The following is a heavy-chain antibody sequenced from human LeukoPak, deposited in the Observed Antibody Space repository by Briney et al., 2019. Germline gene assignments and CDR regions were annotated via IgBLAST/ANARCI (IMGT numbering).Heavy chain of an antibody. CDR2: INPSSGGT. V-gene: IGHV1-2*06. D-gene: IGHD1-14*01. Sequence: ASVKVSFKASGYTFTGYYIHWVRQAPGQGLEWMGRINPSSGGTNYAQKFQGTVTMTRDTSISTAYMELSRLRSDDTAVYYCARKPEGMDVWGQGTTVTVSS. CDR1: GYTFTGYY. CDR3: ARKPEGMDV. J-gene: IGHJ6*02.